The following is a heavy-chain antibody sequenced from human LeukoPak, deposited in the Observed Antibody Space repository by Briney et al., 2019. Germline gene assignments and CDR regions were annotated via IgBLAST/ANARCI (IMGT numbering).Heavy chain of an antibody. CDR1: GFTFSSYA. CDR3: AKDRRGIAAAGTSFDY. V-gene: IGHV3-23*01. J-gene: IGHJ4*02. CDR2: ISGSGGST. D-gene: IGHD6-13*01. Sequence: GGSLRLSCAASGFTFSSYAMSWVRQAPGKGLEWVSAISGSGGSTYYADSVKGRFTISRDNSKNTLYLQMNSLRVEDTAVYYCAKDRRGIAAAGTSFDYWGQGTLVTVSS.